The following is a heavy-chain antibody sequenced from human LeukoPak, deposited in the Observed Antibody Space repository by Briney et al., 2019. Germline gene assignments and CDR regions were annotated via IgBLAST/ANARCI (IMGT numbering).Heavy chain of an antibody. CDR2: ISGSGGST. V-gene: IGHV3-23*01. Sequence: QPGGSLRLSCAASGFTFSSYAMSWVRQAPGKGLEWVSAISGSGGSTYYADSVKGRFTVSRDNSKNTLYLQMNSLRAEDTAVYYCANFPPYCSSTSCPNWFDPWGQGTLVTVSS. D-gene: IGHD2-2*01. J-gene: IGHJ5*02. CDR1: GFTFSSYA. CDR3: ANFPPYCSSTSCPNWFDP.